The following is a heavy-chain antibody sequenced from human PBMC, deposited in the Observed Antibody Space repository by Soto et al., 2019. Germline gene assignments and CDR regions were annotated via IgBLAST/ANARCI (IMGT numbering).Heavy chain of an antibody. D-gene: IGHD2-2*02. J-gene: IGHJ6*02. Sequence: SETLSLTCTVSGGSISSYYWSWIRQPPGKGLEWIGYIYYSGSTNYNPSLKSRATISVDTSKNQFSLKLSSVTAADTAVYYCARSENCSSTSCYIGSGYYYYGMDVWGQGTTVTVSS. V-gene: IGHV4-59*01. CDR1: GGSISSYY. CDR2: IYYSGST. CDR3: ARSENCSSTSCYIGSGYYYYGMDV.